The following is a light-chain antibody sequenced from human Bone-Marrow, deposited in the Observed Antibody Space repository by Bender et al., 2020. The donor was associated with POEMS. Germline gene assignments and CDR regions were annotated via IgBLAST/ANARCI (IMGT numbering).Light chain of an antibody. CDR2: KDS. J-gene: IGLJ2*01. CDR1: ALPDQY. Sequence: SYELTQPPSVSVSPGQTARITCSGDALPDQYAYWYQQRPGQAPVLVIYKDSERPSGIPERFSGSSSGTTVTLTISGVQAEDEADYSCQSADSSGTYVVFGGGTKLTVL. CDR3: QSADSSGTYVV. V-gene: IGLV3-25*03.